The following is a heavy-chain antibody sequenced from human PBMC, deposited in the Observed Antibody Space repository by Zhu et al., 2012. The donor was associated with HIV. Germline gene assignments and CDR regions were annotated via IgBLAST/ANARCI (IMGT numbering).Heavy chain of an antibody. J-gene: IGHJ4*02. CDR2: VYYSGTT. V-gene: IGHV4-39*01. D-gene: IGHD6-13*01. CDR3: ARRTAAAFDI. Sequence: QVQLQESGPGLVKPSETLSLTCTVSNDSISIDYFYWSWIRQPPGKGLEWIGSVYYSGTTYYNSPLQSRVSVSVDTSKNQFFLKLTSVTAADTALYWCARRTAAAFDIWGQGIRVTVSS. CDR1: NDSISIDYFY.